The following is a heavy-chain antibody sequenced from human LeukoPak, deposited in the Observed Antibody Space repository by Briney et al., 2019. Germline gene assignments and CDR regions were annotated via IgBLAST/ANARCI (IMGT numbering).Heavy chain of an antibody. V-gene: IGHV3-30*04. CDR1: GFTFSGYA. CDR2: ISYDGSNK. Sequence: GGSLRLSCAASGFTFSGYAIHWVRQAPGKGLEWVAVISYDGSNKFYADSVRGRFTISRDNSNNTLYLQMNSLRAEDTAVYYCARGYYDFWSGGFDIWGQGTMVTVSS. D-gene: IGHD3-3*01. CDR3: ARGYYDFWSGGFDI. J-gene: IGHJ3*02.